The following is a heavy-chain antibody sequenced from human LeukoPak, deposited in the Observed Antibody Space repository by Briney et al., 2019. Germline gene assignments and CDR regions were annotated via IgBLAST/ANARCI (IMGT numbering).Heavy chain of an antibody. CDR3: QGVPAG. CDR1: GFTFSNAW. J-gene: IGHJ4*02. CDR2: IKTKTDGETT. Sequence: PGGSLRLSCAASGFTFSNAWMSWVRQAPGRGLEWVGLIKTKTDGETTDYPAPVKGRFTISRDDSKNTVYLQMNSLETEDTAVYYSQGVPAGWGQGTLVTVSS. V-gene: IGHV3-15*01. D-gene: IGHD2-2*01.